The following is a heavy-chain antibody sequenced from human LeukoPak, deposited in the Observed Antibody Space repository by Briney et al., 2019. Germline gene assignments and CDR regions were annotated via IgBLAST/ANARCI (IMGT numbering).Heavy chain of an antibody. Sequence: GGSLRLSCAASGFTFSSYSMNWVRQAPGKGLEWVSSISSSSSYIYYADSVKGRFTISRDHAKNSLYLQMNSLRAEDTAVYYCARSYSSHWFDPWGQGTLVTVSS. CDR2: ISSSSSYI. J-gene: IGHJ5*02. CDR1: GFTFSSYS. CDR3: ARSYSSHWFDP. V-gene: IGHV3-21*01. D-gene: IGHD6-13*01.